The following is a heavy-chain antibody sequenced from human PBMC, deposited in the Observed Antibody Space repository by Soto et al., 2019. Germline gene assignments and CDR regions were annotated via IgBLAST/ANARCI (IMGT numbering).Heavy chain of an antibody. CDR3: ARDGIAARLILGGYYYDGMDA. D-gene: IGHD6-6*01. CDR2: MNPNSGNT. J-gene: IGHJ6*02. Sequence: QVQLVQSGAEVKKPGASVKVSCKASGYTFTSYDINWVRQATGQGLEWMGWMNPNSGNTGYAQKFQGRVTMTRNSYRSTAYMELSSLSSEDTAVYYCARDGIAARLILGGYYYDGMDAWGQGTTVTVSS. CDR1: GYTFTSYD. V-gene: IGHV1-8*01.